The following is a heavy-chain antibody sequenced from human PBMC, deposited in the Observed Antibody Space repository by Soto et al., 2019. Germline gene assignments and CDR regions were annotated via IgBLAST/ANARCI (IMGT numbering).Heavy chain of an antibody. D-gene: IGHD5-18*01. Sequence: LSLTCTVSGGSISSYYWSWIRQPPGKGLEWIGYIYYSGSTNYNPSLKSRVTISVDTSKNQFSLKLSSVTAADTAVYYCARYYVDTAMVVWYFDYWGQGTLVTVSS. V-gene: IGHV4-59*01. CDR3: ARYYVDTAMVVWYFDY. CDR1: GGSISSYY. CDR2: IYYSGST. J-gene: IGHJ4*02.